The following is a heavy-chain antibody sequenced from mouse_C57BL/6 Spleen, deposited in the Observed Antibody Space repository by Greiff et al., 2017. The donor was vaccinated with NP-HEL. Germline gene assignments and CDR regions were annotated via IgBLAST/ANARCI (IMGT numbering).Heavy chain of an antibody. D-gene: IGHD2-4*01. CDR3: ARVGDDYDGGVLDY. CDR1: GFTFSSYA. Sequence: EVQGVESGGGLVKPGGSLKLSCAASGFTFSSYAMSWVRQTPEKRLEWVATISDGGSYTYYPDNVKGRFTISRDNAKNNLYLQMSHLKSEDTAMYYCARVGDDYDGGVLDYWGQGTTLTVSS. CDR2: ISDGGSYT. V-gene: IGHV5-4*01. J-gene: IGHJ2*01.